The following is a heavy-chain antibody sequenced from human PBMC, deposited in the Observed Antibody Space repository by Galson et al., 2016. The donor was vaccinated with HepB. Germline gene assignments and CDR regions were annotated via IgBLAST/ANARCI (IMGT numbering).Heavy chain of an antibody. D-gene: IGHD2/OR15-2a*01. V-gene: IGHV3-74*01. CDR3: ARWDDYLYFDY. CDR1: GFFFSSYR. Sequence: SLRLSCAASGFFFSSYRMYWVRQAPGKGLVWVSRISSDGSRTTYADSVKGRFTISRDNAKNTLYLQMNSLRADDTAVYFCARWDDYLYFDYWGQGALVTVSS. CDR2: ISSDGSRT. J-gene: IGHJ4*02.